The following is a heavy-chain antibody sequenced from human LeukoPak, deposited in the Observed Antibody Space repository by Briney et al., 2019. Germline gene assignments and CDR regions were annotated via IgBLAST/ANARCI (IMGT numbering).Heavy chain of an antibody. J-gene: IGHJ6*03. V-gene: IGHV4-59*11. CDR3: ARARDHSSGWFYYYYYYMDV. CDR2: IYYSGST. D-gene: IGHD6-19*01. CDR1: GGSISSHY. Sequence: SETLSLTRTVSGGSISSHYWSWIRQPPGKGLEWIGYIYYSGSTNYNPSLKSRVTISVDTSKNQFSLKLSSVTAADTAVYYCARARDHSSGWFYYYYYYMDVWGKGTTVTVSS.